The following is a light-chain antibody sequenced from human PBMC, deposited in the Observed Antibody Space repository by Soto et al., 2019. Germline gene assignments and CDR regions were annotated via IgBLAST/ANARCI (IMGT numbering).Light chain of an antibody. CDR1: SRDVGAYNY. Sequence: QSALTQPASVSGSPGQSITISCTGASRDVGAYNYVSWYQQHPGKAPKLMVFEVSDRPSGVSNRFSGSKSGNTASLTISGLQPEDEADYYCSSYTSSNALVFGGGTQLTVL. CDR2: EVS. CDR3: SSYTSSNALV. V-gene: IGLV2-14*01. J-gene: IGLJ2*01.